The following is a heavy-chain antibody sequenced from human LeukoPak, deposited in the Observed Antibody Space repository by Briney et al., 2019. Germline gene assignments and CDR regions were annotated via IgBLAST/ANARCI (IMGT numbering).Heavy chain of an antibody. CDR1: GYSVSSNIAT. CDR3: ARGTLSDPIDI. CDR2: TYYRSKWYN. V-gene: IGHV6-1*01. Sequence: SQTLSLTCAISGYSVSSNIATWNWIRQCPSRGLEWLGRTYYRSKWYNDYAASVKSRITINPDTSKNQFSLHVNSVTPEDTAVYYCARGTLSDPIDIWGQGTRVTISS. J-gene: IGHJ3*02.